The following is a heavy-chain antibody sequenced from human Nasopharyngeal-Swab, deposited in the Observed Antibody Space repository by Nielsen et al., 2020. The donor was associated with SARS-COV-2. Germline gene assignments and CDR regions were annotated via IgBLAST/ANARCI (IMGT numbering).Heavy chain of an antibody. J-gene: IGHJ4*02. CDR3: ARIEDCSSTSCYDYFDY. V-gene: IGHV6-1*01. Sequence: WIRQFPSRGLEWLGRTYYRSKWYNDYAVSVKSRITINPDTSKNQFSLKLSSVTAADTAVYYCARIEDCSSTSCYDYFDYWGQGTLVTSPQ. D-gene: IGHD2-2*01. CDR2: TYYRSKWYN.